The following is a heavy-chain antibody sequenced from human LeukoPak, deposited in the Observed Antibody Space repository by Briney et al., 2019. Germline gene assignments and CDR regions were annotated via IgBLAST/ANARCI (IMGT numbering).Heavy chain of an antibody. CDR1: GFTFSSYA. CDR3: ARELVTMIVVVITGLDY. D-gene: IGHD3-22*01. V-gene: IGHV3-30-3*01. CDR2: ISYDGSNK. Sequence: PGGSLRLSCAASGFTFSSYAMHWVRQAPGKGLEWVAVISYDGSNKYYADSVKGRFTISRDNSKNTLYLQMNSLRAEDTAVYYCARELVTMIVVVITGLDYWGQGTLVTVSS. J-gene: IGHJ4*02.